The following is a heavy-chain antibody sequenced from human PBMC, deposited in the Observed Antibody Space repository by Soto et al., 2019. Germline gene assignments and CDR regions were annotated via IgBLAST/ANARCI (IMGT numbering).Heavy chain of an antibody. CDR1: GYTFTGYY. CDR3: ARDRAVATSRTDAFDI. D-gene: IGHD5-12*01. J-gene: IGHJ3*02. V-gene: IGHV1-2*04. Sequence: GASVKVSCKASGYTFTGYYMHWVRQAPGQGLEWMGWINPNSGGTNYAQKFQGWVTMTRDTSISTAYMELSRLRSDDTAVYYCARDRAVATSRTDAFDIWGQGTMVTVSS. CDR2: INPNSGGT.